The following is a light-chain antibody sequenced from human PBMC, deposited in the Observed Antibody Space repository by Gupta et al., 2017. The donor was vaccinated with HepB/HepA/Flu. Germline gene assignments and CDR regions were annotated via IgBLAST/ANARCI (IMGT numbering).Light chain of an antibody. CDR2: DVS. CDR3: SSYTSSSTSYV. Sequence: QSALTQPASVSGSPGQSTTISCTGTSSHVGGYNYVSWYQQHPGKAPKLMIYDVSNRPSGVSNRFSGSKSGNTASLTISGLQAEDEADYYCSSYTSSSTSYVCGTGTKVTVL. J-gene: IGLJ1*01. CDR1: SSHVGGYNY. V-gene: IGLV2-14*03.